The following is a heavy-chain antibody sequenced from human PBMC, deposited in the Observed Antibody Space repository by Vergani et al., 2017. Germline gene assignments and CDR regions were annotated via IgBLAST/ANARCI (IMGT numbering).Heavy chain of an antibody. V-gene: IGHV1-2*02. CDR3: ARGYHYDNSGYRNVLDI. J-gene: IGHJ3*02. CDR2: INPNSGDT. CDR1: GYIFTGYN. Sequence: QVQQVQSGAEVKKPGASVKVSCKASGYIFTGYNMHWVRQAPGQGLEWMGWINPNSGDTKYAQKFQGRVTMTRDTTINTAVMELSRLRSDDTAVYYCARGYHYDNSGYRNVLDIWGQGTMVTVSS. D-gene: IGHD3-22*01.